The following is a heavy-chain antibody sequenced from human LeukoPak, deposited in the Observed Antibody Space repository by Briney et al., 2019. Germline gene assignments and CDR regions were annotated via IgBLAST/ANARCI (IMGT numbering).Heavy chain of an antibody. CDR1: GLTFNTYG. CDR3: AKDPGLRLKYFDY. Sequence: PGGSLRLSCAASGLTFNTYGMHWVRQAPGKGLEWVAIILYDGSNEDYADSVKGRFTISRDNSKNTLYLQMNSLRAEDTAVYYCAKDPGLRLKYFDYWGQGTLVTVSS. D-gene: IGHD5-12*01. J-gene: IGHJ4*02. V-gene: IGHV3-30*18. CDR2: ILYDGSNE.